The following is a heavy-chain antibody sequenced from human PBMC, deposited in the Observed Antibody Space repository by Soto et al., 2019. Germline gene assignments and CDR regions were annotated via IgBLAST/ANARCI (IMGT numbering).Heavy chain of an antibody. V-gene: IGHV3-48*03. D-gene: IGHD1-7*01. J-gene: IGHJ4*02. CDR2: ISSGGINI. CDR1: GFTFSIYE. CDR3: ARDHPNRNYGTCFDY. Sequence: GGSLRLSCAASGFTFSIYEMNWVRQAPGKGLEWVSYISSGGINIHYADSVKGRFTISRDNAKNSLYLQMDNLRAEDTAVYYCARDHPNRNYGTCFDYWGQGTPVTVSS.